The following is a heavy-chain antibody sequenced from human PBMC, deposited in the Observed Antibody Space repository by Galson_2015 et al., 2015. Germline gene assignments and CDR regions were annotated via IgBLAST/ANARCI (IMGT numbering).Heavy chain of an antibody. CDR3: ATGDGHGFAH. CDR2: INGDGTAT. CDR1: GFTVSSYR. J-gene: IGHJ4*02. Sequence: SLRLSCAASGFTVSSYRMHWVRQAPGKGLMGVSRINGDGTATSYADSVKGRVTISRDNAENTLFLQMNSLRAEDTAVYYCATGDGHGFAHWGQGTLVIVSS. D-gene: IGHD5-24*01. V-gene: IGHV3-74*01.